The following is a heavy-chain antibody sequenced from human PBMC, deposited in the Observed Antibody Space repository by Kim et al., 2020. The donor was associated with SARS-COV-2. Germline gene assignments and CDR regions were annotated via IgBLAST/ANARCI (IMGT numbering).Heavy chain of an antibody. CDR2: IYYSGST. CDR1: GGSISSGGYY. CDR3: ARDPRTRFYYYDSSGEGDAFDI. V-gene: IGHV4-31*03. Sequence: SETLSLTCTVSGGSISSGGYYWSWIRQHPGKGLEWIGYIYYSGSTYYNPSLKSRVTISVDTSKNQFSLKLSSVTAADTAVYYCARDPRTRFYYYDSSGEGDAFDIWGQGTRVTVSS. J-gene: IGHJ3*02. D-gene: IGHD3-22*01.